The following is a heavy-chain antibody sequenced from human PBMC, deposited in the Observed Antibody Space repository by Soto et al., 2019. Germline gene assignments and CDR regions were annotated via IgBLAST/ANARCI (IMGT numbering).Heavy chain of an antibody. V-gene: IGHV4-4*02. Sequence: SETLSLTCAASGGSISSSNWWSWVRQPPGKGLEWIGEIYHSGSTNYNPSLKSRITINADTCKNQFSLQLNSVTPEDAAVYYCARWDHDYGYLDVWGLGTTVTVS. D-gene: IGHD4-17*01. J-gene: IGHJ6*02. CDR1: GGSISSSNW. CDR3: ARWDHDYGYLDV. CDR2: IYHSGST.